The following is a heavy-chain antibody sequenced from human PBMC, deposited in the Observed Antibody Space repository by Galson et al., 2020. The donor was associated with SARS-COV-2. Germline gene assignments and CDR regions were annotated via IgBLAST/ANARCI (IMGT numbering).Heavy chain of an antibody. Sequence: PGGSLRLSCAASGFTFSSYSMNWVRQAPGKGLEWVSYISSSSSSTYYADSVKGRFTISRDNAKNSLYLQMNSLRDEDTAVYYCARLKGGYDSRIFYYYGMDVWGLGTTVTVSS. J-gene: IGHJ6*02. CDR3: ARLKGGYDSRIFYYYGMDV. CDR1: GFTFSSYS. CDR2: ISSSSSST. V-gene: IGHV3-48*02. D-gene: IGHD5-12*01.